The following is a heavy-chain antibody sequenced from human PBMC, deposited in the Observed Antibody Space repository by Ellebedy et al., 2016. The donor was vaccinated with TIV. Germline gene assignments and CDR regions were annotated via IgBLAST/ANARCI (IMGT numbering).Heavy chain of an antibody. V-gene: IGHV1-18*01. D-gene: IGHD2-15*01. CDR1: GYTFASYG. J-gene: IGHJ4*02. Sequence: AASVKVSCKASGYTFASYGVSWVRQAPGQGLEWMGWVSANNGDTNYAQKLQGRVTMTTDTSTSTAYMDLRSLRSDDTAVYYCARDSHQVDFFDLWGQGTLVTVSS. CDR2: VSANNGDT. CDR3: ARDSHQVDFFDL.